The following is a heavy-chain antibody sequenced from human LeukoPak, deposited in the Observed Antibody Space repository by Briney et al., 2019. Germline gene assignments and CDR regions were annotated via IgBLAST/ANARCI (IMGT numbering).Heavy chain of an antibody. Sequence: GASGTFSCKASGYTFTSCGISWVRQAPGQGIEWMGLINAYNGNTNYAQKLQGRVTMTTDTSTSTAYMELRSLRSDDTAVYYCARPPVADSGSYSSYFDNWGQGTLVTVSS. CDR2: INAYNGNT. CDR3: ARPPVADSGSYSSYFDN. V-gene: IGHV1-18*01. CDR1: GYTFTSCG. J-gene: IGHJ4*02. D-gene: IGHD1-26*01.